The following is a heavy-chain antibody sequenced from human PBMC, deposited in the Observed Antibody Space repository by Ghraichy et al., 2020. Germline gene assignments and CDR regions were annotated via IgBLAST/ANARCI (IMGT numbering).Heavy chain of an antibody. J-gene: IGHJ3*02. D-gene: IGHD3-3*01. CDR3: ARGVPSGVDAFDI. CDR1: AFTFSNYW. CDR2: IKHDGSET. V-gene: IGHV3-7*01. Sequence: LSLTCAASAFTFSNYWMTWVRQAPGKGLEWVANIKHDGSETYYVDSVKGRFTISRDNAQNSLYLQMSSLRAEDTAVYYCARGVPSGVDAFDIWGQGTMVTVSS.